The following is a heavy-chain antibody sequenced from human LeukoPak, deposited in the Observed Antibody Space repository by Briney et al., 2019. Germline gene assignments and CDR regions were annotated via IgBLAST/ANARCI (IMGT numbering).Heavy chain of an antibody. CDR1: GFTFSSYE. CDR3: ARLVVAANYGMDV. CDR2: ISSSGSTI. Sequence: PGGSLRLPCAASGFTFSSYEMNWVRQAPGKGLEWVSYISSSGSTIYYADSVKGRFTISRDNAKNSLYLQMNSLRAEDTAVYYCARLVVAANYGMDVWGKGTTVTVSS. D-gene: IGHD2-15*01. V-gene: IGHV3-48*03. J-gene: IGHJ6*04.